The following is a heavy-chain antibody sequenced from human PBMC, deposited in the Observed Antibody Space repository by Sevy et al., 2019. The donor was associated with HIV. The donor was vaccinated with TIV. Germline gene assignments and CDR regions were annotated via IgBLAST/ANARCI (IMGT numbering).Heavy chain of an antibody. CDR2: ISAYNGNT. Sequence: ASVKVSCKASGYTFTSYGISWVRQAPGQGLEWMGWISAYNGNTNYAQKLQGRVTMTTDTSTSTDYMELRSLRSDDTAVYYGARDDITTAFENNNWFDPWGRGTLVTVSS. J-gene: IGHJ5*02. CDR3: ARDDITTAFENNNWFDP. CDR1: GYTFTSYG. V-gene: IGHV1-18*01. D-gene: IGHD3-22*01.